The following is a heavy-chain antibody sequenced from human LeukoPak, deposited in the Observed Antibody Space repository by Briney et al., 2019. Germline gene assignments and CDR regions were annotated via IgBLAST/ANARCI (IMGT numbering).Heavy chain of an antibody. V-gene: IGHV3-53*01. D-gene: IGHD4-17*01. J-gene: IGHJ4*02. Sequence: GGSLRLSCAASGFTVSSNYMSWVRQAPGKGLEWVSVIYSGGSTYYADSVKGRFTISRDNSKNTLYLQMNSLRAEDTAVYYRARDMYGDSHGYWGQGTLVTVSS. CDR3: ARDMYGDSHGY. CDR1: GFTVSSNY. CDR2: IYSGGST.